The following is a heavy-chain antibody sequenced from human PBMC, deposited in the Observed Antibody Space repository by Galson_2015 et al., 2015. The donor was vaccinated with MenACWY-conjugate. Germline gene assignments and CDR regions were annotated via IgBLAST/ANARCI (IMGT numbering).Heavy chain of an antibody. CDR2: ISKSGDST. Sequence: SLRLSCAASGFTFSNYAMTWVRQAPGKGLEWVSEISKSGDSTNYADPVKGRFTISRDTSRNTLFLQMNSLRAEDTAVYYCARDSGRLEAVADYGMDVWGQGTTVTVSS. CDR1: GFTFSNYA. V-gene: IGHV3-23*01. D-gene: IGHD6-19*01. CDR3: ARDSGRLEAVADYGMDV. J-gene: IGHJ6*02.